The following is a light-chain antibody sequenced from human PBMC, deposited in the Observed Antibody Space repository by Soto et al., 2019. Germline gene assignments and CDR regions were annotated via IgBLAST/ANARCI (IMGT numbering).Light chain of an antibody. J-gene: IGLJ2*01. CDR3: GPWDSSLSAGV. CDR2: DNN. Sequence: QSVLTQPPSVSAAPGQKVTISCSGSSSNIGNNYVSWYQQLPGTAPKLLIYDNNKRTSGIPDRFSGSKSGTSATLGITGLQTGDEADYYCGPWDSSLSAGVFGGGTKLTVL. CDR1: SSNIGNNY. V-gene: IGLV1-51*01.